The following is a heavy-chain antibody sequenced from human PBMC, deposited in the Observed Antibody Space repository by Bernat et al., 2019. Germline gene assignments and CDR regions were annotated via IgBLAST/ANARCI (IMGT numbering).Heavy chain of an antibody. CDR2: IYHSGST. V-gene: IGHV4-30-2*01. J-gene: IGHJ4*02. D-gene: IGHD6-25*01. CDR3: ARGPPSNKAAYFDY. Sequence: LQLQESGSGLVKPSQTLSLTCAVPGGSISSGGYSWSWIRQPPGKGLEWIGYIYHSGSTYYNPSLKSRVTISVDRSKNQFSLKLSSVTAADTAVYYCARGPPSNKAAYFDYWGQGTLVTVSS. CDR1: GGSISSGGYS.